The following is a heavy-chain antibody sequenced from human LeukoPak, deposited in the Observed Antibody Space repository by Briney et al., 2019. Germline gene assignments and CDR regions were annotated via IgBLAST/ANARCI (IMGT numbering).Heavy chain of an antibody. J-gene: IGHJ6*03. CDR1: GGSISSYY. V-gene: IGHV4-34*01. CDR3: ASPAYCSSTSCSHYYYMDV. CDR2: INHSGST. Sequence: SETLSLTCTVSGGSISSYYWSWIRQPPGKGLEWIGEINHSGSTNYNPSLKSRVTISVDTSKNQFSLKLSSVTAADTAVYYCASPAYCSSTSCSHYYYMDVWGKGTTVTISS. D-gene: IGHD2-2*01.